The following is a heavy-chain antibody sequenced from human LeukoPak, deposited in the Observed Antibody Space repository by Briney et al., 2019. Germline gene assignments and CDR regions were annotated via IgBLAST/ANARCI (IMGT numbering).Heavy chain of an antibody. V-gene: IGHV3-64D*06. CDR1: GFTFSSYG. J-gene: IGHJ4*02. CDR2: ISGIGGST. Sequence: GGSLRLSCAASGFTFSSYGMHWVRQAPGKGLQYVSAISGIGGSTSYADSVKGRFTISRDNSKNTLYLQMSSLRAEDTAVYYCVKESSSWYGVDYWGQGTLVTVSS. D-gene: IGHD6-13*01. CDR3: VKESSSWYGVDY.